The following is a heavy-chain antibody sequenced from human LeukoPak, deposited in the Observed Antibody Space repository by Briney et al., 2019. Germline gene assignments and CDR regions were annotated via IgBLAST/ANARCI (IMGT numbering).Heavy chain of an antibody. CDR3: ARDLGDDYGMDV. D-gene: IGHD3-3*01. V-gene: IGHV3-23*01. Sequence: PGGSLRLSCAASGFTFSTFAMSWVRQAPGKGLEWVSSISDSGGNTYYADSVKGRFTISRDNARNSLYLQMNSLRAEDTAIYYCARDLGDDYGMDVWGQGTTVTVSS. J-gene: IGHJ6*02. CDR1: GFTFSTFA. CDR2: ISDSGGNT.